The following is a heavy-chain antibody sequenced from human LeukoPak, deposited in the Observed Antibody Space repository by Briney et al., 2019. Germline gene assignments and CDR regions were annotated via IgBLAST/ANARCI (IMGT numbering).Heavy chain of an antibody. D-gene: IGHD2-2*01. CDR2: ICGSGGST. J-gene: IGHJ4*02. V-gene: IGHV3-23*01. CDR1: GFTFSSFA. Sequence: PGGSLRLSCAASGFTFSSFAMTWVRQAPGKRLEWVSAICGSGGSTFYADSVKGRFPISRDNSKNTLYLQMNSLRAEDTAVYYCAKDRYCSSSSCHPDYWGQGTLVTVSS. CDR3: AKDRYCSSSSCHPDY.